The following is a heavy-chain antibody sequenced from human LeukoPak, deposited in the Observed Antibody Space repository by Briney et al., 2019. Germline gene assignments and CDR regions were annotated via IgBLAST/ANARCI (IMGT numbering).Heavy chain of an antibody. V-gene: IGHV3-23*01. CDR3: ATATDYYYDSSGYHFDY. CDR2: ISGSGGST. Sequence: GGSLRLSCAASGFTFSSYAMSWVRQAPGKGLGWVSAISGSGGSTYYADAVKGRFTIPRDNSKNTLYLQMNSLRAEDTAVYYCATATDYYYDSSGYHFDYWGQGTLVSVSS. J-gene: IGHJ4*02. CDR1: GFTFSSYA. D-gene: IGHD3-22*01.